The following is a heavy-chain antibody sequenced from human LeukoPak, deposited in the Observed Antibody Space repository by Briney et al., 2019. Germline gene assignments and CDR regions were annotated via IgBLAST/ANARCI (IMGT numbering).Heavy chain of an antibody. CDR3: ARVAPTGAFDI. CDR1: GFTFSSYS. V-gene: IGHV3-21*01. Sequence: GGSLRLSCAASGFTFSSYSMNWVRQAPGKGLEWVSSISSSSSYIYYADSVKGRFTISRDNARNSLYLQMNSLRAEDTAVYYCARVAPTGAFDIWGQGTMVTVSS. CDR2: ISSSSSYI. D-gene: IGHD3-10*01. J-gene: IGHJ3*02.